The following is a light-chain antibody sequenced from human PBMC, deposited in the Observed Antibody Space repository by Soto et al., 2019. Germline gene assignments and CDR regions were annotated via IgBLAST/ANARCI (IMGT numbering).Light chain of an antibody. Sequence: EIVLTQSPGILSLSPGERASLSCGASQSISSSFLAWYQQKPGRAPRLLIYGASSRATGIPDRFSGTGSETDFTLTISRLEPEDFAVYYCQQYDNSPITFGQGTRLEI. J-gene: IGKJ5*01. CDR2: GAS. V-gene: IGKV3-20*01. CDR1: QSISSSF. CDR3: QQYDNSPIT.